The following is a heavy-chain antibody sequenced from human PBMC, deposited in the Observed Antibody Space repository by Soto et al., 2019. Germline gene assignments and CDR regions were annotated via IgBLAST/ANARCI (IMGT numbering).Heavy chain of an antibody. CDR3: ARGSGSYLPGAFDI. CDR1: GYTFTGYY. Sequence: SVKVSCKASGYTFTGYYMHWVRQAPGQGLEWMGGIIPIFGTANYAQKFQGRVTITADESTSTAYMELSSLRSEDTAVYYCARGSGSYLPGAFDIWGQGTMVTVSS. CDR2: IIPIFGTA. D-gene: IGHD1-26*01. V-gene: IGHV1-69*13. J-gene: IGHJ3*02.